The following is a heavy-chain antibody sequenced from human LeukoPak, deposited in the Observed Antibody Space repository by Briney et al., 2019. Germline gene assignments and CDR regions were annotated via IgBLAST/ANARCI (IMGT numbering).Heavy chain of an antibody. CDR1: GGSISSYY. V-gene: IGHV4-4*07. CDR2: IYTSGST. D-gene: IGHD2-15*01. CDR3: ARAGYCSGGSCYLDY. Sequence: SETLSLTCTVSGGSISSYYWSWIRQPAGKGLEWIGRIYTSGSTNYNPSLKSRVTMSVDTSKNQFSLKLSSVTTADTAVYYCARAGYCSGGSCYLDYWGQGTLVTVSS. J-gene: IGHJ4*02.